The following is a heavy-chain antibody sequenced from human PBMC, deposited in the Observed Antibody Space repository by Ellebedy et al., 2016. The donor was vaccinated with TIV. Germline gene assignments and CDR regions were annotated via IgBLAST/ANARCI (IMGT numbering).Heavy chain of an antibody. D-gene: IGHD3/OR15-3a*01. CDR1: GYTFPDYD. CDR2: MKPGSGNT. CDR3: VVGLFHP. V-gene: IGHV1-8*01. Sequence: AASVKVSCKASGYTFPDYDIPWARPATGQGLEYLGWMKPGSGNTGYAQKCEGRVTMTRNTSPSTAYMELSSLRSDDTAVYYCVVGLFHPWGQGTLVSVSS. J-gene: IGHJ5*02.